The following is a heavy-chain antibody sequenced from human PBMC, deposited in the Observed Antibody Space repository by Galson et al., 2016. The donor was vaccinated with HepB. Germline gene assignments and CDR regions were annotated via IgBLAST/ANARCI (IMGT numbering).Heavy chain of an antibody. CDR2: FYRGGTT. V-gene: IGHV3-53*01. D-gene: IGHD6-13*01. J-gene: IGHJ4*02. Sequence: SLRLSCAASGLTVSSNYMNWVRQAPGQGLEWVSVFYRGGTTYYADSVKGRFTISRDNSKNTLYLQMTSLRAEDTAVYYCARAWGAAAGALDYWGQGTLVTVSS. CDR3: ARAWGAAAGALDY. CDR1: GLTVSSNY.